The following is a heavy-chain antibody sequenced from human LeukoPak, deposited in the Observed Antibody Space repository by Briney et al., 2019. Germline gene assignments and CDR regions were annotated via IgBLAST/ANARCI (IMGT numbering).Heavy chain of an antibody. Sequence: SETLSLTCTVSGGSISSSSYYWGWIRQPPGKGLEWIGSIYYSGSTYYNPSLKSRVTISVDTSKNQFSLKLSSVTAADTAVYYCARAGHYYDSSGYAIHAFDIWGQGTTVTVSS. D-gene: IGHD3-22*01. J-gene: IGHJ3*02. CDR1: GGSISSSSYY. CDR3: ARAGHYYDSSGYAIHAFDI. CDR2: IYYSGST. V-gene: IGHV4-39*07.